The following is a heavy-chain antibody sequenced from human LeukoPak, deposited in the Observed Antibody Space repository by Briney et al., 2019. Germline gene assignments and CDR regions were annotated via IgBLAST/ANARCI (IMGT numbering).Heavy chain of an antibody. Sequence: GGSLRLSCAASGFTFNYYSMNWVRQAPGQGLEWVSFITMGGSTYYADSVKGRFTISRDNAKNSLYLQMNSLRAEDRAVYYCTRDSCSGGNCDSGGMDVWGQGTTVTVSS. J-gene: IGHJ6*02. V-gene: IGHV3-21*01. CDR2: ITMGGST. CDR3: TRDSCSGGNCDSGGMDV. CDR1: GFTFNYYS. D-gene: IGHD2-15*01.